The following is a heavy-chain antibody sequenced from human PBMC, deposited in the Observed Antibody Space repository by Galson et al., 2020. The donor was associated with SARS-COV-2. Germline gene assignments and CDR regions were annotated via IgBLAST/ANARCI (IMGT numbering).Heavy chain of an antibody. J-gene: IGHJ2*01. CDR2: TLYYTGST. Sequence: SETLSLTCSVSGGSISSSTHYWGWIRQTPRKGLEWIGSTLYYTGSTYYDPSLKSRVTISVDTSKTQFSLKLSSVTDADTAVYYCARRGDWWYFDLWGRGTLVTVSS. CDR1: GGSISSSTHY. CDR3: ARRGDWWYFDL. D-gene: IGHD3-16*01. V-gene: IGHV4-39*07.